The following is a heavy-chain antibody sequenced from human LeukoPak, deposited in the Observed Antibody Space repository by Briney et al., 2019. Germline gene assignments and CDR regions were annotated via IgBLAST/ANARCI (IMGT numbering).Heavy chain of an antibody. CDR3: AKDACSSTGCLVPFDY. CDR2: ISYDGSNK. CDR1: GFTFSSYA. Sequence: GRSLRLSCAASGFTFSSYAMHWVRQAPGKGLEWVAVISYDGSNKYYADSVKGRFTISRDNSKNTLYLQMNSLRAEDTAVYYCAKDACSSTGCLVPFDYWGLGTLVTVSS. D-gene: IGHD2-2*01. V-gene: IGHV3-30-3*01. J-gene: IGHJ4*02.